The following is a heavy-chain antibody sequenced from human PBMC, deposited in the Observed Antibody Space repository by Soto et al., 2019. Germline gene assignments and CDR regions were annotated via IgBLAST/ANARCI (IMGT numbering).Heavy chain of an antibody. Sequence: GESLKISCQASGYTFSAFWITWVRQMPGKGLEWMATIDPRDSYSNYSLSFQGHVTISAGKSIGSAYLHWSTLEASDTAIYYCARLSXGFCTKATCQHYFGMDVWGQGTTVTVSS. CDR3: ARLSXGFCTKATCQHYFGMDV. J-gene: IGHJ6*02. CDR2: IDPRDSYS. V-gene: IGHV5-10-1*01. CDR1: GYTFSAFW. D-gene: IGHD2-8*01.